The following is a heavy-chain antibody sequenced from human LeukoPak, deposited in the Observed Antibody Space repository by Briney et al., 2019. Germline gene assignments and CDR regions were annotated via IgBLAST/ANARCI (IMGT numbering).Heavy chain of an antibody. CDR2: IKSKTDGGTT. CDR3: TTETPVVVPVPNWFDP. CDR1: GFTFSNAW. J-gene: IGHJ5*02. V-gene: IGHV3-15*01. Sequence: GGSLRLSCAASGFTFSNAWMSWARQAPGKGLEWVGRIKSKTDGGTTDYAAPVKGRFTISRDDSKNTLYLQMNSLKTEDTAVYYCTTETPVVVPVPNWFDPWGQGTLVTVSS. D-gene: IGHD2-2*01.